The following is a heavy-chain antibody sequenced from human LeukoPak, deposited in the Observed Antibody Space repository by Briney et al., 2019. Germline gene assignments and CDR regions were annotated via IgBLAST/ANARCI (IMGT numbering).Heavy chain of an antibody. CDR3: ATHTVTTTFVY. V-gene: IGHV4-39*01. CDR2: ISYSGTT. J-gene: IGHJ4*02. D-gene: IGHD4-17*01. CDR1: GGSISSSGFH. Sequence: TVTLSLTCTVSGGSISSSGFHWVWIRQPPGRGLEWVATISYSGTTYYSPSLGSRVTISVDTSQNQFSLRLSSVTAADTAVYYCATHTVTTTFVYWGRGMLVTVSS.